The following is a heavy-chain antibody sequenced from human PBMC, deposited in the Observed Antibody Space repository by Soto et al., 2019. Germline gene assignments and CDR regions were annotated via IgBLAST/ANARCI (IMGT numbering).Heavy chain of an antibody. CDR2: INPNSGGT. V-gene: IGHV1-2*04. CDR3: ARESSYSSSPMEV. CDR1: GYTFTGYY. J-gene: IGHJ6*02. Sequence: ASVKVSCKASGYTFTGYYMHWVRQAPGQGLEWMGWINPNSGGTNYAQKFQGWVTMTRDTSISTAYMELSRLRSDDTAVYYCARESSYSSSPMEVWGQGTTITVSS. D-gene: IGHD6-6*01.